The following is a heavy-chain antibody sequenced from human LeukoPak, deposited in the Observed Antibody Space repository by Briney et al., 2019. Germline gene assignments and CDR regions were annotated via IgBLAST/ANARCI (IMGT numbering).Heavy chain of an antibody. CDR3: ARDNDY. CDR1: GFTFSSYA. J-gene: IGHJ4*02. Sequence: PGGSLRLSCAASGFTFSSYAMHWVRQAPGKGLEWVVVISYDGSNKYYADSVKGRFTISRDNSKNTLYLQMNSLRAEDTAVYYCARDNDYWGQGTLVTVSS. V-gene: IGHV3-30-3*01. CDR2: ISYDGSNK.